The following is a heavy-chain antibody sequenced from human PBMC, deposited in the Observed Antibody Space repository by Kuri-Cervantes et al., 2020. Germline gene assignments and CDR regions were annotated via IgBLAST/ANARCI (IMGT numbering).Heavy chain of an antibody. CDR2: ISYDGSNK. CDR3: ASIAVAGYDAFDI. Sequence: GESLKISCAASGFTFSSYEMNWVRQAPGKGLEWVAVISYDGSNKYYADSVKGRFTISRDNSKNTLYLQMNSLRAEDTAVYYCASIAVAGYDAFDIWGQGTMVTVSS. V-gene: IGHV3-30-3*01. J-gene: IGHJ3*02. CDR1: GFTFSSYE. D-gene: IGHD6-19*01.